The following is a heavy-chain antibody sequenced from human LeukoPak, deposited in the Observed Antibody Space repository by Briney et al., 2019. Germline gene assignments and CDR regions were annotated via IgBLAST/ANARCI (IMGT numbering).Heavy chain of an antibody. Sequence: GGSLRLSCAVSGLTFNNYAMSWVRQAPGKGLEWVSAISKSGDHTYYAASAKGRFTIYRDNSKNTQYLQMNSLRAEDTAVYYCATSWGPDTSAFRWGRVGMDVWGQGTTVIVS. CDR2: ISKSGDHT. CDR3: ATSWGPDTSAFRWGRVGMDV. CDR1: GLTFNNYA. V-gene: IGHV3-23*01. J-gene: IGHJ6*02. D-gene: IGHD3-16*01.